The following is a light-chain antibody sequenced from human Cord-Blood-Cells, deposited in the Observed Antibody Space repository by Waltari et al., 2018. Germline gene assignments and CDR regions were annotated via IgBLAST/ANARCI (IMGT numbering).Light chain of an antibody. CDR3: AAWDDSLNGRV. CDR1: SSTIGSNT. J-gene: IGLJ3*02. Sequence: QSVLTQPPSASGTPGQRVTISCSGSSSTIGSNTVNWYQQPPGTAPKLLIYSNKQRPSGVPDRCSGSKSGTSSSLAISGLQSEDEADYYCAAWDDSLNGRVFGGGTKLTVL. V-gene: IGLV1-44*01. CDR2: SNK.